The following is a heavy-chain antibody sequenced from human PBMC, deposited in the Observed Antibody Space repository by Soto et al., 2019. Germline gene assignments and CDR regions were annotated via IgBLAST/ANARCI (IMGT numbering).Heavy chain of an antibody. CDR1: GFTFSSYW. J-gene: IGHJ4*02. CDR2: IKQDGSEK. CDR3: ARDYYDILTGYYSGYFDY. D-gene: IGHD3-9*01. Sequence: GGSLRLSCAASGFTFSSYWMSWVRQAPGKGLEWVANIKQDGSEKYYVDSVKGRFTISRDNAKNSLYLQMNSLRAEDTAVYYCARDYYDILTGYYSGYFDYWGQGTLVTVSS. V-gene: IGHV3-7*01.